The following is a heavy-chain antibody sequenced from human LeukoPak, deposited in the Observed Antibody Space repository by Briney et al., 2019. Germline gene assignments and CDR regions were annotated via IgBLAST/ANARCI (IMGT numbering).Heavy chain of an antibody. CDR1: GDSVSSTSDN. CDR3: AREPRDRYNRLDY. J-gene: IGHJ4*02. D-gene: IGHD5-24*01. V-gene: IGHV4-39*07. CDR2: IYYTGST. Sequence: PSEALSLTCSVSGDSVSSTSDNWGWIRQPPGKGLEWIGNIYYTGSTYYNPSLKSRVTMSVDTSNNQFSLKLSSVTAADTAVYYCAREPRDRYNRLDYWGQGTLVTVSS.